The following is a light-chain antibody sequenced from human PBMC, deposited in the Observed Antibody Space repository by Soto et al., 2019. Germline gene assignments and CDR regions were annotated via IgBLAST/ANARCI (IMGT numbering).Light chain of an antibody. CDR3: QLPRT. CDR1: QSVSSSY. Sequence: IVLTQSPGTLSLSPGERATLSCRASQSVSSSYLAWYQQKPGQAPRLLIYGASSRATGIPDRFSGSGSGTDFTLTISRLEPEDFAVYYGQLPRTFGQGTKVDIK. J-gene: IGKJ1*01. CDR2: GAS. V-gene: IGKV3-20*01.